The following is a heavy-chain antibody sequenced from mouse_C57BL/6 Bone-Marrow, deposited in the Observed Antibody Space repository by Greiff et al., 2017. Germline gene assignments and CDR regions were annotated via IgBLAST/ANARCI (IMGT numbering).Heavy chain of an antibody. V-gene: IGHV1-81*01. CDR2: IYPRSGNT. CDR1: GYTFTSYG. D-gene: IGHD4-1*01. J-gene: IGHJ3*01. Sequence: QVTLKESGAELARPGASVKLSCKASGYTFTSYGISWVKQRTGQGLEWIGEIYPRSGNTYYNEKFKGKATLTADKSSSTAYMELRSLTSEDSAVYFCAREGTGTDSYWGQGTLVTVSA. CDR3: AREGTGTDSY.